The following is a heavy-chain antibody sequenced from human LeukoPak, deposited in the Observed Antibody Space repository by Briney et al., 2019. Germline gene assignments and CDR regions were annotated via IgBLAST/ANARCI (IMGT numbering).Heavy chain of an antibody. CDR3: AKHGPDFWSGYGNWFDP. CDR1: GFTFSSCA. D-gene: IGHD3-3*01. Sequence: GGSLRLSCAASGFTFSSCAMSWVRQAPGKGLEWVSAISGSGGSTYYADSVKGRFTISRDNSKNTLYLQMNGLRAEDMAVYYCAKHGPDFWSGYGNWFDPWGQGTLVTVSS. CDR2: ISGSGGST. V-gene: IGHV3-23*01. J-gene: IGHJ5*02.